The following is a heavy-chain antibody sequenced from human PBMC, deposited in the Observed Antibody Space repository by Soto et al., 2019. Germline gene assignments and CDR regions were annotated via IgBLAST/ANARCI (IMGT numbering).Heavy chain of an antibody. Sequence: PGESLKISCKGSGYSFTSYWISWVRQMPGKGLEWMGRIDPSDSYTNYSPSFQGHVTISADKSISTAYLQWSSLKASDTAMYYCARRGSTAPTETTVTYYYYYGMDVWGQGTTVTVSS. CDR2: IDPSDSYT. CDR1: GYSFTSYW. D-gene: IGHD4-17*01. J-gene: IGHJ6*02. CDR3: ARRGSTAPTETTVTYYYYYGMDV. V-gene: IGHV5-10-1*01.